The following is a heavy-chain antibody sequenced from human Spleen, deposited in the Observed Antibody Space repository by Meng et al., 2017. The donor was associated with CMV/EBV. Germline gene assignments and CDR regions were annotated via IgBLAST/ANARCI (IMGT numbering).Heavy chain of an antibody. J-gene: IGHJ1*01. CDR2: INHSGGT. Sequence: GSFSGYYWSWIRQPPGKGLEWIGEINHSGGTNYNPSLKSRVTISVDTSKNQFSLKLSSVTAADTAVYYCARGRYCGGDCYFQYFQHWGQGTLVTVSS. V-gene: IGHV4-34*01. D-gene: IGHD2-21*01. CDR1: GSFSGYY. CDR3: ARGRYCGGDCYFQYFQH.